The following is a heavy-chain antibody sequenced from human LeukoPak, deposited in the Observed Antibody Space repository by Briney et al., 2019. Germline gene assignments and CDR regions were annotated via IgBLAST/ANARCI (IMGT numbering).Heavy chain of an antibody. D-gene: IGHD1-26*01. V-gene: IGHV4-31*03. J-gene: IGHJ4*02. CDR3: ARGGSYHTFDY. CDR1: GGSISSGGYY. CDR2: IYYSGST. Sequence: SETLSLTCTVSGGSISSGGYYWSWIRQHPGMGLEWIGYIYYSGSTYYNPSLKSRVTISVDTSKNQFSLKLSSVTAADTAVYYCARGGSYHTFDYWGQGTLVTVSS.